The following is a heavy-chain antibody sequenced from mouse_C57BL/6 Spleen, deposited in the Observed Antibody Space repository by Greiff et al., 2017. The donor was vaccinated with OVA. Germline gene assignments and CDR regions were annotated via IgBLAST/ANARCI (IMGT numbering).Heavy chain of an antibody. CDR2: ISSGGSYT. Sequence: EVQLVESGGDLVKPGGSLKLSCAASGFTFSSYGMSLVRQTPDKRLEWVATISSGGSYTYYPDSVKGRFTISRDNAKNTLYLQMSSLKSADTSMYYGARRDYLPHGLDGWGTGTTVTVSS. CDR1: GFTFSSYG. V-gene: IGHV5-6*01. D-gene: IGHD5-5*01. J-gene: IGHJ1*03. CDR3: ARRDYLPHGLDG.